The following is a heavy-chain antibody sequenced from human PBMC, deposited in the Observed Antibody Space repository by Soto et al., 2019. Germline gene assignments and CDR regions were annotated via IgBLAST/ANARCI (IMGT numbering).Heavy chain of an antibody. J-gene: IGHJ4*02. CDR3: ARGGEWFGELLPFDY. CDR1: GYTFTSYD. V-gene: IGHV1-8*01. Sequence: ASVKVSCKASGYTFTSYDINWVRQATGQGLEWMGWMNPNSGNTGYAQKFQGRVTMTRNASISTAYMELSSLRSEDTAVYYCARGGEWFGELLPFDYWGQGTLVTVSS. CDR2: MNPNSGNT. D-gene: IGHD3-10*01.